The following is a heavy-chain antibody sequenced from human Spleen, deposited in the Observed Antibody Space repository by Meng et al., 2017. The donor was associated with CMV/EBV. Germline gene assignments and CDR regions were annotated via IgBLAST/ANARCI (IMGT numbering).Heavy chain of an antibody. CDR2: INPNSGGT. V-gene: IGHV1-2*02. J-gene: IGHJ6*02. CDR3: ARDREAIVVVPAAMAYYAMDV. Sequence: ASVQVSCKASGYTFTGYYMHWVRQAPGQGLEWMGWINPNSGGTNSAQKFHGRVTMTRDTSITTAYMELSRLRSDDTAVYYCARDREAIVVVPAAMAYYAMDVWGQGTTVTVSS. D-gene: IGHD2-2*01. CDR1: GYTFTGYY.